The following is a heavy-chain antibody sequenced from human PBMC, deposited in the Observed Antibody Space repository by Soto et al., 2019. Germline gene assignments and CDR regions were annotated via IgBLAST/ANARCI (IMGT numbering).Heavy chain of an antibody. CDR3: ARFTYKSGFNWFDP. CDR2: IYHIGST. CDR1: GAPINSDY. D-gene: IGHD5-12*01. J-gene: IGHJ5*02. Sequence: SETLSLTCTVSGAPINSDYWSWIRQSPGRGLEWIGYIYHIGSTDYNPSLKSRVTISIDKSKNQFSLNLRSVTAADTAVYFCARFTYKSGFNWFDPWGQGTQVTVSS. V-gene: IGHV4-59*01.